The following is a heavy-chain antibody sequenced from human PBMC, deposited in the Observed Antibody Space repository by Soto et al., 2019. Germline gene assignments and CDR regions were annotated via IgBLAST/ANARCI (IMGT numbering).Heavy chain of an antibody. D-gene: IGHD6-19*01. J-gene: IGHJ4*02. CDR1: GFTFSSYG. CDR3: ARVSSSGWYLGY. Sequence: QVQLVESGGGVVQPGRSLRLSCAASGFTFSSYGMHWVRQAPGKGLEWVAVIWYDGSNKYYADSVKGRFTISRDNSKNTLYLQMNSVRAEDTAVYYCARVSSSGWYLGYWGQGTLVTVSS. CDR2: IWYDGSNK. V-gene: IGHV3-33*01.